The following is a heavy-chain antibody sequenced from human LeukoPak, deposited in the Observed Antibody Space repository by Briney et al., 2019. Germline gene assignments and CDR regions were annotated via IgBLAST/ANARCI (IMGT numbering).Heavy chain of an antibody. Sequence: GGSLRLSCSASGFTFSSYSMNWVRQAPGKGLEWVSSISSSSSYIYYADSVKGRFTISRDNAKNSLYLQMNSLRAEDTAVYYCARDRIFVWWTKNYMDVWGKGTTVTVSS. J-gene: IGHJ6*03. CDR2: ISSSSSYI. CDR3: ARDRIFVWWTKNYMDV. D-gene: IGHD3-3*02. V-gene: IGHV3-21*01. CDR1: GFTFSSYS.